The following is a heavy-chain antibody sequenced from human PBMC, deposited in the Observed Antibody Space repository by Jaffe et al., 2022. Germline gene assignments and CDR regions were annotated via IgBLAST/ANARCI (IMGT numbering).Heavy chain of an antibody. CDR1: GFTFSSYE. CDR3: ARSWGELPTPHFDY. J-gene: IGHJ4*02. V-gene: IGHV3-48*03. Sequence: EVQLVESGGGLVQPGGSLRLSCAASGFTFSSYEMNWVRQAPGKGLEWVSYISSSGSTIYYADSVKGRFTISRDNAKNSLYLQMNSLRAEDTAVYYCARSWGELPTPHFDYWGQGTLVTVSS. CDR2: ISSSGSTI. D-gene: IGHD3-16*01.